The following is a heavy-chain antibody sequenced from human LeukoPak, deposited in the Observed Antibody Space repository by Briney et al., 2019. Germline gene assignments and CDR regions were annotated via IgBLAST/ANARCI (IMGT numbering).Heavy chain of an antibody. V-gene: IGHV3-23*01. CDR2: ISNSGDST. J-gene: IGHJ4*02. CDR1: GFTFSTYA. D-gene: IGHD1-14*01. Sequence: GGSLRLSCAASGFTFSTYAMSWVRQAPGEGLQWVSGISNSGDSTYYLDSVKGRFTISRDNSKNTLHLQMSSLRAEDTALYYCVKDRCDRATCPEVWGQGTLVTISS. CDR3: VKDRCDRATCPEV.